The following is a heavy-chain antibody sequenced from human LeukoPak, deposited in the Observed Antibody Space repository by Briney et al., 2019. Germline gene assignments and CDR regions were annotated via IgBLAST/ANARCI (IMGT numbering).Heavy chain of an antibody. D-gene: IGHD2-21*02. CDR1: GFTFSSYA. V-gene: IGHV3-23*01. J-gene: IGHJ4*02. Sequence: PGGSLRLSCAASGFTFSSYAMSWVRQAPGKGLEWVSAISGSGGSTYYADSVKGRFTISRDNSKNTLYLRMNSLRAEDTAVYYCAKDRRQRYCGGDCYSRYFDYWGQGTLVTVSS. CDR3: AKDRRQRYCGGDCYSRYFDY. CDR2: ISGSGGST.